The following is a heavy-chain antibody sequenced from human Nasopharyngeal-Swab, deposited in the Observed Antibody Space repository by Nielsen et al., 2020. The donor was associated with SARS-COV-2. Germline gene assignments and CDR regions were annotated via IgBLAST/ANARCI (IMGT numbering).Heavy chain of an antibody. J-gene: IGHJ2*01. V-gene: IGHV3-48*02. CDR2: ISSSSSTI. CDR1: GFTFSSYS. Sequence: GGSLRLSCAVSGFTFSSYSMNWVRQAPGKGLEWVSYISSSSSTIYYADSVKGRFTISRDNAKNSLYLQMNSLRDEDTAVYYCARDGLATVTNVFYWYFDLWGRGTLVTVSS. D-gene: IGHD4-17*01. CDR3: ARDGLATVTNVFYWYFDL.